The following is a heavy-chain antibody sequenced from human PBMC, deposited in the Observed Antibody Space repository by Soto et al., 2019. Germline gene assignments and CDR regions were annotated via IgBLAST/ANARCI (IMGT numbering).Heavy chain of an antibody. CDR3: ARVGSSGWSPDY. V-gene: IGHV4-59*11. J-gene: IGHJ4*02. D-gene: IGHD6-19*01. CDR1: GGSISGQY. Sequence: QVQLQESGPGLVKPSGTLSLTCTFSGGSISGQYWIRIRQSPGKGLEWISYIFYTGSTNYNHSLRVRVTLAVDTSNTQFSLRRSSVAAADADVYYCARVGSSGWSPDYWGQGTLVNVSS. CDR2: IFYTGST.